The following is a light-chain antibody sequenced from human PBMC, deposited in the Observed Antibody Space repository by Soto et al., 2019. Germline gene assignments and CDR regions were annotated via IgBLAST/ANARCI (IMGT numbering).Light chain of an antibody. CDR3: QQSYSTPYT. CDR1: QSISSY. V-gene: IGKV1-39*01. J-gene: IGKJ2*01. Sequence: DIQLTQSPSSLSAYVGDRVTITCRASQSISSYLNWYQQNPGKAPRLLIYAASSLQSGVPSRFSGSGSGTDFTLTISSLQPGDFASYYCQQSYSTPYTFGQGTKLEMK. CDR2: AAS.